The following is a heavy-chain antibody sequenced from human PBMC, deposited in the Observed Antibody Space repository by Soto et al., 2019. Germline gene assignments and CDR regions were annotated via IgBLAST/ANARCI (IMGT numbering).Heavy chain of an antibody. Sequence: SETLSLTCTVSGGSISSSTYYWDWIRQPPGKGLEWIGAMYYTGNKSYNPSLESRVTMSVDTSKNQFSLKLSSVTPTDTAVYYCARRSSSSLGSLFDPWGRGILVTVSS. CDR2: MYYTGNK. CDR3: ARRSSSSLGSLFDP. J-gene: IGHJ5*02. D-gene: IGHD6-6*01. CDR1: GGSISSSTYY. V-gene: IGHV4-39*01.